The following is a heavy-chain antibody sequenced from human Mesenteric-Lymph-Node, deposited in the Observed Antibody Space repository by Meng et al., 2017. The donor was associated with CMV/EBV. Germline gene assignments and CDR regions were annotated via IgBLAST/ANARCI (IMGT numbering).Heavy chain of an antibody. CDR2: IYYSGST. Sequence: ISSSSYYWGWIRQPPGKGLEWIGSIYYSGSTYYNPSLKSRVTISVDTSRDQFSLKLSSVTAADTAVYYCARVNRITIFGVVILNWFDPWGQGTLVTVSS. V-gene: IGHV4-39*07. D-gene: IGHD3-3*01. CDR3: ARVNRITIFGVVILNWFDP. J-gene: IGHJ5*02. CDR1: ISSSSYY.